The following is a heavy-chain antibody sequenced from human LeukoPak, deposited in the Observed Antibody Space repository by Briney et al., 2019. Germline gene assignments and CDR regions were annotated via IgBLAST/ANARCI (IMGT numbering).Heavy chain of an antibody. Sequence: GESLKISCKGSGYSFTSYWIGWGRQLPGKGLEWMGIIYPGDSDTRYSPSFQGQVTISADKSISTAYLQWSSLKASDTAMYYCARRSDSTVEGYYYGMDVWAQGTTVTVSS. CDR2: IYPGDSDT. V-gene: IGHV5-51*01. D-gene: IGHD2/OR15-2a*01. CDR3: ARRSDSTVEGYYYGMDV. CDR1: GYSFTSYW. J-gene: IGHJ6*02.